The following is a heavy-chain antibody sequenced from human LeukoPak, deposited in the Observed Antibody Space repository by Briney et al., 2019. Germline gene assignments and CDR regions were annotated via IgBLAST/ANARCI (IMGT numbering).Heavy chain of an antibody. CDR1: GLIFSNYW. D-gene: IGHD3-10*01. Sequence: GGSLGLSCAASGLIFSNYWMTWVRQAPGKGLEWVANIKEDGSETYYVDSVKGRFTISRDNDKNTLYLQMNSLRAEDTAVYYCEAYGSVWGQGTLVIVPS. CDR3: EAYGSV. V-gene: IGHV3-7*03. J-gene: IGHJ4*02. CDR2: IKEDGSET.